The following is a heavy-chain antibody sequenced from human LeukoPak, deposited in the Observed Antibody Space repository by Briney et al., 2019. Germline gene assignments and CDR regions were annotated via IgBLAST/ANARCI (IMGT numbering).Heavy chain of an antibody. D-gene: IGHD4-23*01. Sequence: GGSLRLSCAASGFTFSSYAMSWVRQAPGKGLEWVSLVSGSGGTTYYADSVKGRFTISRDNSKNTLYLQMNNLRAEDTAVYYCAKPLEKYTYGGDFDYWGQGILVTVSS. CDR3: AKPLEKYTYGGDFDY. V-gene: IGHV3-23*01. CDR2: VSGSGGTT. J-gene: IGHJ4*02. CDR1: GFTFSSYA.